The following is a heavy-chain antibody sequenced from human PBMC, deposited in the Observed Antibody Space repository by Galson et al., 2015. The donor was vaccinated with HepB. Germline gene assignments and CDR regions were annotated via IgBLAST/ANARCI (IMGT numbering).Heavy chain of an antibody. CDR3: ARDPTQGAPDWFDY. V-gene: IGHV3-30*04. J-gene: IGHJ4*02. CDR1: GFTFSRHA. CDR2: ISHDGKVQ. Sequence: SLRLSCAASGFTFSRHAMHWVRQAPGKGLEWVAVISHDGKVQYYADSVKGRFTISRDSPKNALYLQMDALRVDDTARYYCARDPTQGAPDWFDYWGQGTLVTVSS. D-gene: IGHD1-26*01.